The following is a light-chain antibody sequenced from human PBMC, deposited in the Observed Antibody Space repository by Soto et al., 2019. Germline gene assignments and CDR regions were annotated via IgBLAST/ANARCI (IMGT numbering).Light chain of an antibody. CDR3: AAWDDSLNGFVV. V-gene: IGLV1-44*01. CDR1: SSNIGSNT. Sequence: QSVLPQPHSASGTPGQRVSISCSGSSSNIGSNTVNWYQQLPGTAPKLLIYSNNQRPSGVPDRFSASKPGTFASLAISGLQSEDEADYYCAAWDDSLNGFVVFGGGTKLTVL. J-gene: IGLJ2*01. CDR2: SNN.